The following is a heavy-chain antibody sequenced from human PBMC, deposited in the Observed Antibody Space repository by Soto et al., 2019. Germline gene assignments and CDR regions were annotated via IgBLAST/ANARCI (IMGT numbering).Heavy chain of an antibody. CDR2: ISGSGGST. CDR3: AKPPRYCSGGSCYNY. CDR1: GFTFSSYA. J-gene: IGHJ4*02. D-gene: IGHD2-15*01. V-gene: IGHV3-23*01. Sequence: PGGSLRLSCAASGFTFSSYAMSWVRQAPGKGLEWVSAISGSGGSTYYADSVKGRFTISRDNSKNTLYLQMNSLRAEDTAVYYCAKPPRYCSGGSCYNYWGQGTLVTVSS.